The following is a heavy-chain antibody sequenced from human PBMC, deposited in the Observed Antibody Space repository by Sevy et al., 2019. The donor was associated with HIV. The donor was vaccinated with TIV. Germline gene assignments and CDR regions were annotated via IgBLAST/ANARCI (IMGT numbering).Heavy chain of an antibody. Sequence: SETLSLTCAVSGYSITSGYLWGWILQPPGKGLEWIGSVFHSGSTYYNPSLNSRVIISVDTSKNQFSLKLNSVTAADTAVYYCARHSHGSGTYYVPFDSWGQGTLVTVSS. CDR3: ARHSHGSGTYYVPFDS. V-gene: IGHV4-38-2*01. CDR2: VFHSGST. CDR1: GYSITSGYL. D-gene: IGHD3-10*01. J-gene: IGHJ4*02.